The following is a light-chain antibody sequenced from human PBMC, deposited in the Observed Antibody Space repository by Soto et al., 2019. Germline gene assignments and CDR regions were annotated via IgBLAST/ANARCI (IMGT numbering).Light chain of an antibody. CDR1: SSDVGSYNL. CDR3: CSYAGSHVV. J-gene: IGLJ2*01. CDR2: EGT. Sequence: QSVLTQPASVSGSPGQSITISCTGTSSDVGSYNLVSWYQQHPGKAPKVMIYEGTKRPSGVSNRFSGYKSGNTAALTISGLQAEDEADYYCCSYAGSHVVFGGGTKLTVL. V-gene: IGLV2-23*01.